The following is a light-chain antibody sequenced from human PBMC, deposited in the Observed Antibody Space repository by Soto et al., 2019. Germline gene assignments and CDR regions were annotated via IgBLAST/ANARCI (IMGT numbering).Light chain of an antibody. CDR1: SGDVGRYDS. Sequence: SALTQPASVSGSPGQSLTISCTGTSGDVGRYDSVSWYKHRPGKVPELIIFSDRFSGSKSGNTASLTISGLQAEDEADYYCSSYTTNRTPVFGGGTKVTVL. CDR3: SSYTTNRTPV. J-gene: IGLJ2*01. V-gene: IGLV2-14*01.